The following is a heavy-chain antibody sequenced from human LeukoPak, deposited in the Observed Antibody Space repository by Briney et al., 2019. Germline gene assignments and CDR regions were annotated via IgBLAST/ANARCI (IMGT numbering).Heavy chain of an antibody. D-gene: IGHD5-12*01. CDR3: ARSGLGRCGYDCDY. Sequence: SETLSLTCTVSGGSISSGGYYWSWIRQHPGKGLEWIGYIYYSGSTYYNPPLKSRVTISVDTSKNQFSLKLSSVTAADTAVYYCARSGLGRCGYDCDYWGQGTLVTVSS. V-gene: IGHV4-31*03. CDR2: IYYSGST. CDR1: GGSISSGGYY. J-gene: IGHJ4*02.